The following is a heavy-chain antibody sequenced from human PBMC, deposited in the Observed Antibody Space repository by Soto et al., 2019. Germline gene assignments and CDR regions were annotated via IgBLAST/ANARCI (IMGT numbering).Heavy chain of an antibody. J-gene: IGHJ5*01. CDR2: ISGSGGST. CDR1: GFTFTTYA. Sequence: GSLRLSCAASGFTFTTYAMSWVRQAPGKGLEWVSSISGSGGSTFYADSVKGRFTISRDNSKDTLYLQMNGLRVEDTAIYYCAKGEALYSSHPWDSWGHGTLVTVSS. V-gene: IGHV3-23*01. D-gene: IGHD3-22*01. CDR3: AKGEALYSSHPWDS.